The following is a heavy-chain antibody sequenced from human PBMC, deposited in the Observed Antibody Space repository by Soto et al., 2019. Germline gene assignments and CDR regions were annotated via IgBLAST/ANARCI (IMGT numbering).Heavy chain of an antibody. CDR3: VSPHPESSNAFDL. Sequence: PGGSLRLSCAASGFSFSRYAMHWVRQPPGKGLEWVAVISYDGGNKYFADSVRGRFTISRDNSKTAVYLEMNDLRVEDTAVYYCVSPHPESSNAFDLWGQGTLVTVSS. CDR1: GFSFSRYA. D-gene: IGHD1-1*01. V-gene: IGHV3-30*04. CDR2: ISYDGGNK. J-gene: IGHJ5*02.